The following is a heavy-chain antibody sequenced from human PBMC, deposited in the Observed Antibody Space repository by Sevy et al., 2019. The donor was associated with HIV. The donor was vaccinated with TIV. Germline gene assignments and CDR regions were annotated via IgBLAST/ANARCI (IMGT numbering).Heavy chain of an antibody. V-gene: IGHV3-23*01. CDR1: GFTFSSYA. CDR3: ANRAGYSSSPDGMDV. Sequence: GGSLRLSCAASGFTFSSYAMSWVRQAPGKGLEWVSAISGSGGSTYYADSVKGRFTISRDNSKNTLYLQMNSLRAEDTAVYYCANRAGYSSSPDGMDVWGQGTTVTVSS. D-gene: IGHD6-13*01. J-gene: IGHJ6*02. CDR2: ISGSGGST.